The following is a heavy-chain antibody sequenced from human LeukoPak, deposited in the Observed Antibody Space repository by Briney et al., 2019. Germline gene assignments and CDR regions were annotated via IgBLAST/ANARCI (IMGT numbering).Heavy chain of an antibody. J-gene: IGHJ4*02. Sequence: GESLKISCKGSGYSFTSYWIGWVRQMPGKGLEWMGIIYPGDSDTRYSPSFQGQVTISADKSISTAYLQWSSLKASDTAMYYCASTLEYSSSPGYFDYWGQGTLVTVSS. CDR3: ASTLEYSSSPGYFDY. CDR2: IYPGDSDT. CDR1: GYSFTSYW. D-gene: IGHD6-13*01. V-gene: IGHV5-51*01.